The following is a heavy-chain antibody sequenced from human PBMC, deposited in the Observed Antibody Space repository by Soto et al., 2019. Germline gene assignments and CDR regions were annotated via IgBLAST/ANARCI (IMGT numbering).Heavy chain of an antibody. Sequence: QVQLVESGGGVVQPGESLRLSCAASGFTFSNYGMHWVRQAPGKGLEWVAIIWYDGSDKYYTGSVEGRFTISRDNSKNTLYLQMNSLRAEDTAVYYCARGGSSGWDIDYWGQGTLVTVSS. D-gene: IGHD6-19*01. CDR3: ARGGSSGWDIDY. J-gene: IGHJ4*02. V-gene: IGHV3-33*01. CDR1: GFTFSNYG. CDR2: IWYDGSDK.